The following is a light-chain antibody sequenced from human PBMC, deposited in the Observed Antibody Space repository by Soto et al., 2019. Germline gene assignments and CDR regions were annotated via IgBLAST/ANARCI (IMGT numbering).Light chain of an antibody. J-gene: IGLJ3*02. CDR2: EVT. CDR3: SSFGGGNKVL. V-gene: IGLV2-8*01. Sequence: QSALTQPPSASGSPGQSVTISCTGTSSDVGGYNFVSWYQQHPGKVPKPVIYEVTKRPSGVPDRFSGPKSGNTASLTVSGLLPDDEADYYCSSFGGGNKVLFGGGTKLTVL. CDR1: SSDVGGYNF.